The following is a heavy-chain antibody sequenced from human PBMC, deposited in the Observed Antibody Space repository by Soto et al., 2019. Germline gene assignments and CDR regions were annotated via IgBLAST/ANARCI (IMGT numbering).Heavy chain of an antibody. V-gene: IGHV1-18*01. Sequence: QVQLVQSGVEVKKPGASVKISCKASGYTFTSYGINWVRQAPGQGLEWMGWISAYNGNTNYAQKLQGSVTLTTDTSTSTAYMELRSLTSDDTAVYYCARRSCICWTTAFDYLGQGTLVTLSS. CDR2: ISAYNGNT. CDR3: ARRSCICWTTAFDY. D-gene: IGHD3-3*02. CDR1: GYTFTSYG. J-gene: IGHJ4*02.